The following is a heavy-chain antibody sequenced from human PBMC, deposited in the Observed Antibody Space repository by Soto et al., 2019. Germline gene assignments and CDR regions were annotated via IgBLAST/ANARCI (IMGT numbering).Heavy chain of an antibody. CDR1: GGSISSSSYY. V-gene: IGHV4-39*01. D-gene: IGHD3-10*01. CDR3: ARRESSPRFRY. J-gene: IGHJ4*02. Sequence: LETLSLTCTVFGGSISSSSYYWGWNRQPPGKGLEWIGGIYYSGSTYYNPSLKSRVTISVDTSKNQFSLKLRSVTAADTAVYYCARRESSPRFRYWGQGTLVTVSS. CDR2: IYYSGST.